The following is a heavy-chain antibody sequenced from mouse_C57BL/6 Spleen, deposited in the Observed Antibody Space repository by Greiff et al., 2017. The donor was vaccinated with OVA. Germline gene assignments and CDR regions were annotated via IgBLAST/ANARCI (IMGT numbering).Heavy chain of an antibody. CDR2: IYPGDGDT. D-gene: IGHD1-1*01. CDR3: ARSYYGSSYWYFDV. V-gene: IGHV1-82*01. J-gene: IGHJ1*03. Sequence: VQLQQSGPELVKPGASVKISCKASGYAFSSSWMNWVKQRPGKGLEWIGRIYPGDGDTNYNGKLKGKATLTADKSSSTAYMQLSSLTSEDSAVYFCARSYYGSSYWYFDVWGTGTTVTVSS. CDR1: GYAFSSSW.